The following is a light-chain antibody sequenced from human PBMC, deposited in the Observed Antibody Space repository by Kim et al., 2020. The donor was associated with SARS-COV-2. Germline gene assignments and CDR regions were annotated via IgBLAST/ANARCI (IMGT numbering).Light chain of an antibody. CDR3: QQYGSSPPT. CDR1: QSVSSNY. V-gene: IGKV3-20*01. Sequence: EIVLTQSPGTLSLSPGVGATLSCRASQSVSSNYLAWYQQKPGQAPRLLIYGASSRATGIPDRFSGSGSGTDFTLTISRLEPEDFAVYYCQQYGSSPPTFGQGTKGEIK. J-gene: IGKJ1*01. CDR2: GAS.